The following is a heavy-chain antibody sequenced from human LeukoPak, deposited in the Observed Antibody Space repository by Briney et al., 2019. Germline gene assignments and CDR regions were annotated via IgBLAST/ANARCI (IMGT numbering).Heavy chain of an antibody. CDR3: ARAQRYYYDSSGYYPDY. D-gene: IGHD3-22*01. CDR2: IYYSGST. Sequence: SETLSLTCTVSGGSISSGGYYWSWIRQPPGKGPEWIGYIYYSGSTYYNPSLKSRATISVDTSKNQFSLKLSSVTAADTAVYYCARAQRYYYDSSGYYPDYWGQGTLVTVSS. V-gene: IGHV4-30-4*08. J-gene: IGHJ4*02. CDR1: GGSISSGGYY.